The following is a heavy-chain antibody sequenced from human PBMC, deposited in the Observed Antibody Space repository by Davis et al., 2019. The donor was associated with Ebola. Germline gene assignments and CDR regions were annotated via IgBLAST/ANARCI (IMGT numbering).Heavy chain of an antibody. CDR3: AKVDYGDY. V-gene: IGHV3-23*01. Sequence: GESLKISCAASGFTFSSYSMNWVRQAPGKGLEWVSGMSGSGGSTYYADSVKGRFTISRDNSKNTLYLQMDSLRAEDTAIYFCAKVDYGDYWGQGTLATVSS. CDR1: GFTFSSYS. J-gene: IGHJ4*02. D-gene: IGHD3-16*01. CDR2: MSGSGGST.